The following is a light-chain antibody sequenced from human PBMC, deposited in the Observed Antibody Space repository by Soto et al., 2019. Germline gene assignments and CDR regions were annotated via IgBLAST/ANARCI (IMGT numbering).Light chain of an antibody. J-gene: IGKJ5*01. CDR1: QSFRGL. V-gene: IGKV3-11*01. CDR3: QQRHMWPIT. CDR2: DAY. Sequence: EVVLTQSPATLSLSPGERATLPCRPSQSFRGLLAWYQQKPGQAPRLLLYDAYNRATGIPPRFSGSGSGTDFTLTISSLEPEDSAVYYCQQRHMWPITFGQGTRLEIK.